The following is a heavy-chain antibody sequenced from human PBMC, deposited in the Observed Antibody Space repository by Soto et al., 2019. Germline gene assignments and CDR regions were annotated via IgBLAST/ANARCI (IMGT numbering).Heavy chain of an antibody. J-gene: IGHJ3*02. CDR3: ARDQYYGDYIRAFDI. CDR1: GYTLTELS. Sequence: ASVKVSCKVSGYTLTELSMHWVRQAPGKGLEWMGGFDPEDGETIYAQKFQGRVTMTEDTSTDTAYMELSSLRSEDTAVYYCARDQYYGDYIRAFDIWGQGIMVTVSS. CDR2: FDPEDGET. V-gene: IGHV1-24*01. D-gene: IGHD4-17*01.